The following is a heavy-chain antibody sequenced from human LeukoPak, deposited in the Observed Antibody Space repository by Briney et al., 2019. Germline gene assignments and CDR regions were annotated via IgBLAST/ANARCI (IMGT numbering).Heavy chain of an antibody. CDR2: INHSGST. D-gene: IGHD3-3*01. CDR3: ARTRFWSGYVFDY. Sequence: PSQTLSLTCAASGGSISSGGYSWSWIRQPPGKGLEWIGYINHSGSTNYNPSLKSRVTISIDTSKNQFSLKLSSVTAADTAVYYCARTRFWSGYVFDYWGQGTLVTVSS. CDR1: GGSISSGGYS. V-gene: IGHV4-30-2*02. J-gene: IGHJ4*02.